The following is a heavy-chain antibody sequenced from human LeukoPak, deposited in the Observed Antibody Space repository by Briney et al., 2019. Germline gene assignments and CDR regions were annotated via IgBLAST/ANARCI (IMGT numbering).Heavy chain of an antibody. Sequence: SGTLSPTCAVSGGSISSSNWWSWVRQPPGKGLEWIGEINHSGSTNYNPSLKSRVTISVDTSKNQSSPKLSSVTAADTAVYYCARGPPYIVVVTAIGFFDSWGQGTLVTVSS. CDR3: ARGPPYIVVVTAIGFFDS. CDR1: GGSISSSNW. D-gene: IGHD2-21*02. J-gene: IGHJ4*02. CDR2: INHSGST. V-gene: IGHV4-4*02.